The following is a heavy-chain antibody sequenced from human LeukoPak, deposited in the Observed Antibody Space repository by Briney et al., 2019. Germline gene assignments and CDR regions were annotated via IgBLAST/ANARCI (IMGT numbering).Heavy chain of an antibody. CDR2: IYSGDSDT. Sequence: GESLKISCKGSGYNFIIYWIGWVRQIPGKGLGWMGIIYSGDSDTRYSPSFQGQVSISADKSISTAYLQWSSLKASDTAMYYCARRTYYYDSSLKGGYFDYWGQGTLVTVSS. V-gene: IGHV5-51*01. J-gene: IGHJ4*02. D-gene: IGHD3-22*01. CDR1: GYNFIIYW. CDR3: ARRTYYYDSSLKGGYFDY.